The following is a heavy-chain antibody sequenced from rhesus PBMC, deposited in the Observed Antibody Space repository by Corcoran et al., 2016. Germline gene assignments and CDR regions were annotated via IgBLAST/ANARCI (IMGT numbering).Heavy chain of an antibody. J-gene: IGHJ6*01. Sequence: EVQLVQSGAEVKKPGASVKISCKASGYTLTDYYLHWVRQATGKGLEWVGRIDPEDGKAITAQKCPDRVTITADTSTATAYMELSSLRSEDTAVYYCATGYYGLDSWGQGVVVTVSS. V-gene: IGHV1-111*02. CDR1: GYTLTDYY. CDR2: IDPEDGKA. CDR3: ATGYYGLDS.